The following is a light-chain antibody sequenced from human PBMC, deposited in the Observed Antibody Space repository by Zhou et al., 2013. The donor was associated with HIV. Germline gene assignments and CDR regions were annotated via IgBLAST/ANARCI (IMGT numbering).Light chain of an antibody. V-gene: IGKV3D-15*03. CDR3: QQYNNWPMYT. Sequence: EIVMTQSPATLSVSPGERATLSCRASQSISSNLAWYQQKPGQAPRLLIYTASIRATGIPARFSGSGSGTDFTLTISILQSEDFAVYYCQQYNNWPMYTFGQGPSWRSN. J-gene: IGKJ2*01. CDR1: QSISSN. CDR2: TAS.